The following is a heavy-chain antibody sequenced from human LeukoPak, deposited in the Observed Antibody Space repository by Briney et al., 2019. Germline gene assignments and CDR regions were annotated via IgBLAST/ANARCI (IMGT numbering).Heavy chain of an antibody. CDR1: GFTFSSYA. D-gene: IGHD3-3*01. J-gene: IGHJ4*02. CDR2: ISGSGGST. V-gene: IGHV3-23*01. CDR3: ARERGDFWSGYYTSLGY. Sequence: GGSLRLSCAASGFTFSSYAMSWVRQAPGKGLEWVSAISGSGGSTYYADSVKGRFTISRDNSKNTLYLQMNSLRAEDTAVYYCARERGDFWSGYYTSLGYWGQGTLVTVSS.